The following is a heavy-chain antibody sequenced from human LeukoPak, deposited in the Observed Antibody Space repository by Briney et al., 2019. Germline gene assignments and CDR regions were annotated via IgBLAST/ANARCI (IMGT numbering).Heavy chain of an antibody. D-gene: IGHD2-15*01. Sequence: PGGSLRLSCAGSGFIFCNYAMTWVRQAPGQGLEWVIGISGSGDRTYYADSVKGRFSISRDNSKKVVYLQMNSLRAEDTAVYYCASGLYSNYWGQGTPVTVSS. CDR1: GFIFCNYA. J-gene: IGHJ4*02. CDR3: ASGLYSNY. CDR2: ISGSGDRT. V-gene: IGHV3-23*01.